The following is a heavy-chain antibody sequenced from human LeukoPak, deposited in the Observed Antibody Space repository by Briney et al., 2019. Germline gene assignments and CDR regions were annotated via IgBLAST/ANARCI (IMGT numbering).Heavy chain of an antibody. J-gene: IGHJ6*02. D-gene: IGHD2-21*02. Sequence: GGSLRLSCAASGFTFSSYGMHWVRQAPGKGLEWVAVISYDGSNKYYADSVKSRFTSSRDNSKNTLYLQMNSPRAEDTAVYYCAKDPGLRLGHYYYYGMDVWGQETTVTVSS. CDR1: GFTFSSYG. CDR3: AKDPGLRLGHYYYYGMDV. CDR2: ISYDGSNK. V-gene: IGHV3-30*18.